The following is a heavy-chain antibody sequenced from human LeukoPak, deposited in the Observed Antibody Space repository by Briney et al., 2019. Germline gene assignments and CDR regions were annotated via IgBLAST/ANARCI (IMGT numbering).Heavy chain of an antibody. CDR3: ARVATYYYDSSGYPGAFDI. CDR2: IYHSGST. Sequence: SETLSLTCAVSGGSISSGGYSWSWIRQPPGKGLEWIGYIYHSGSTYYNPSLKSRVTISVDRFKNQFSLKLSSVTAADTAVYYCARVATYYYDSSGYPGAFDIWGQGTMVTVSS. V-gene: IGHV4-30-2*01. CDR1: GGSISSGGYS. D-gene: IGHD3-22*01. J-gene: IGHJ3*02.